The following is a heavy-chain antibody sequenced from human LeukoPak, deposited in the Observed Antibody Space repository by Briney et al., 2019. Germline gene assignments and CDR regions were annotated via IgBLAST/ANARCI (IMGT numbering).Heavy chain of an antibody. D-gene: IGHD3-10*01. CDR1: GVTFNNYA. Sequence: GGSLRLSCAASGVTFNNYAMNCVRQTPGGRREWGSFIGISSGPLLYADSVNGRFTISRDKDKASVYLQMNRLRAEDTAVYYCARAKGYTSSYSFDYWGQGILVTVSS. V-gene: IGHV3-48*01. CDR3: ARAKGYTSSYSFDY. J-gene: IGHJ4*02. CDR2: IGISSGPL.